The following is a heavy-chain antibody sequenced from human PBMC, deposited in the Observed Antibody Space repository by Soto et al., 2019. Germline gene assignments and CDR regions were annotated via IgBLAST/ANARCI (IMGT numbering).Heavy chain of an antibody. CDR3: ARAGTTVTTGWFDP. Sequence: SETLSLTCTVSGGSISSGVYYLTWIRQHPGKGLEWIGDIYYSGSTYSNPSLKSRVTISVDTSQTQFSLQLSSVTAADTAVYYCARAGTTVTTGWFDPWGKGTLVTVSS. D-gene: IGHD4-4*01. V-gene: IGHV4-31*03. CDR1: GGSISSGVYY. CDR2: IYYSGST. J-gene: IGHJ5*02.